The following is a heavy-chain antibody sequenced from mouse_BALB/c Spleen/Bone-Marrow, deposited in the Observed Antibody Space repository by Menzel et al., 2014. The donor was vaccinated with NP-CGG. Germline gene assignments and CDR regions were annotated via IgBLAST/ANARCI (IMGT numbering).Heavy chain of an antibody. CDR1: GFTFXSYA. Sequence: EVMLVESGEGLVKPGGSLKLSCAASGFTFXSYAMSWVRQTPEKRLEWVATISSGGSYTYYPDSVKGRFTISRDNAKNTLYLQMSSLRSEDTAMYYCARHGITRLLDYWGQGTTLTVSS. CDR2: ISSGGSYT. J-gene: IGHJ2*01. V-gene: IGHV5-9-1*01. CDR3: ARHGITRLLDY. D-gene: IGHD2-4*01.